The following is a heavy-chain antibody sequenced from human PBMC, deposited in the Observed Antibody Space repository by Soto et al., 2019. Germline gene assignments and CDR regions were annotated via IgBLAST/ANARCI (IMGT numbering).Heavy chain of an antibody. Sequence: QVQLQESGPGLVKPSETLSLTCTVSGGSISSYYWSWIRQPPGKGLEWIGYIYYSGSTNYNPSLKSRVTISVDTSKNQFSLKLSSVTAADTAVYYCARLPRYITGWFDPWGQGTLVTVSS. CDR3: ARLPRYITGWFDP. CDR1: GGSISSYY. V-gene: IGHV4-59*08. CDR2: IYYSGST. D-gene: IGHD1-20*01. J-gene: IGHJ5*02.